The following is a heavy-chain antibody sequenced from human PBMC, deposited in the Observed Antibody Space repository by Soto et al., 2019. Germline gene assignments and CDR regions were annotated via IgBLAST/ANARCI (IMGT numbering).Heavy chain of an antibody. Sequence: GGSLRLSCAASGFTFSSYAMHWVRQAPGKGLEWVAVISYDGSNKYYADSVKGRFTISRDNSKNTLYLQMNSLRAEDTAVYYCARDRSSGWPGTSDYWGQGTLVTVSS. CDR1: GFTFSSYA. V-gene: IGHV3-30-3*01. CDR3: ARDRSSGWPGTSDY. D-gene: IGHD6-19*01. CDR2: ISYDGSNK. J-gene: IGHJ4*02.